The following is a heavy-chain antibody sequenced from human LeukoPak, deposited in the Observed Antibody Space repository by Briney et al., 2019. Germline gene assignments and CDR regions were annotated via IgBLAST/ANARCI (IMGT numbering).Heavy chain of an antibody. Sequence: PGRSLRLSCAASGFTFSSHAMHWVRQAPGKGLEWVAFISYDGSIKYCADSVKGRFTISRDNSKNTLYLQMNSLRAEDTAVYYCAIYGSKSAGRYAYVAHWGQGTLVTVSS. V-gene: IGHV3-30-3*01. CDR2: ISYDGSIK. CDR1: GFTFSSHA. D-gene: IGHD3-16*01. J-gene: IGHJ4*02. CDR3: AIYGSKSAGRYAYVAH.